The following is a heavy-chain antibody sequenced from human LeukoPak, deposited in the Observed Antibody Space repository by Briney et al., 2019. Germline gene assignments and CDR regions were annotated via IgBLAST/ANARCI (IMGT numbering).Heavy chain of an antibody. J-gene: IGHJ3*02. Sequence: ASVKVSCKASGGTFSSYAISWVRQAPGQGLEWMGGIIPIFGTANYAQKFQGRATITADESTSTAYMELSSLRSEDTAVYYCARGLGIRGDAFDIWGQGTMVTVSS. CDR3: ARGLGIRGDAFDI. D-gene: IGHD7-27*01. CDR2: IIPIFGTA. CDR1: GGTFSSYA. V-gene: IGHV1-69*13.